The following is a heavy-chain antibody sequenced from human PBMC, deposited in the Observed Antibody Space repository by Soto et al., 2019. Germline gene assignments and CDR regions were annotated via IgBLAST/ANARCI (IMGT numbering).Heavy chain of an antibody. J-gene: IGHJ6*02. CDR2: NSGSGGST. V-gene: IGHV3-23*01. CDR1: GFTFSSYA. CDR3: AKKLSCTNGVCYTEDYYYYGMDV. Sequence: SGGSLRLSCAASGFTFSSYAMSWVRQAPGKGLEWVSANSGSGGSTYYADSVKGRFTISRDNSKNTLYLQMNSLRAEDTAVYYCAKKLSCTNGVCYTEDYYYYGMDVWGQGTTVTVSS. D-gene: IGHD2-8*01.